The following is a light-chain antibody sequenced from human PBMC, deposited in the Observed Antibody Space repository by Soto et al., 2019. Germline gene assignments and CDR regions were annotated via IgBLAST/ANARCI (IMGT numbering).Light chain of an antibody. J-gene: IGKJ1*01. CDR1: QSVTSSF. V-gene: IGKV3-20*01. CDR2: GAS. Sequence: EIVLTQSPGTLFLSLGERATLSCRASQSVTSSFLAWYQQKPGQAPRLLIYGASSRATGIPDRFSGSGSGTDFTLTISRLEPEDFAVYYCQQYGSSPWTFGQGTKVEIK. CDR3: QQYGSSPWT.